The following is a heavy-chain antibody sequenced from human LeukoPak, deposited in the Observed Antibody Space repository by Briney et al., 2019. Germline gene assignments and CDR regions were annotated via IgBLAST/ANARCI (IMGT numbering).Heavy chain of an antibody. D-gene: IGHD6-13*01. V-gene: IGHV4-59*01. CDR1: GRSISAYY. CDR3: ARDKTPRAGWVRDAFDI. Sequence: SETLSLTCTVSGRSISAYYWSWIRQPPGKGLEWIGYIHYSGTTNYYPSLKSRVTIALDTSKNQFSLKLNSVTAADTAVYYCARDKTPRAGWVRDAFDIWGQGTMVTVSS. CDR2: IHYSGTT. J-gene: IGHJ3*02.